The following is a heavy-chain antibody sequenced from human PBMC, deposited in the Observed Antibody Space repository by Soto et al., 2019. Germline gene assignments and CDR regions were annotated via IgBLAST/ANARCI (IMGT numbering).Heavy chain of an antibody. CDR2: IIPIFATA. V-gene: IGHV1-69*13. CDR1: LGTFSSYA. J-gene: IGHJ6*02. CDR3: ATAFQSSSSWYSRGLSSMDV. D-gene: IGHD6-13*01. Sequence: SVKVSCNASLGTFSSYAISWVRQAPGQGLEWMGGIIPIFATANYAQKFQGRVTITADESTSTAYMELNSLRSEDTAVYYCATAFQSSSSWYSRGLSSMDVWGQGTTVTVSS.